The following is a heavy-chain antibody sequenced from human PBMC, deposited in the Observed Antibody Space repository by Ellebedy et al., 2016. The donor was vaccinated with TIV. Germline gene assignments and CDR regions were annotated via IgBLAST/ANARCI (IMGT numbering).Heavy chain of an antibody. D-gene: IGHD3-3*01. CDR2: ISAYNGNT. CDR3: ARDLGFLEYYYYYGMDV. V-gene: IGHV1-18*01. J-gene: IGHJ6*02. Sequence: ASVKVSXKASGYTFTSYGISWVRQAPGQGLEWMGWISAYNGNTNYAQKLQGRVTMTTDTSTSTAYMELRSLRSDDTAVYYCARDLGFLEYYYYYGMDVWGQGTTVTVSS. CDR1: GYTFTSYG.